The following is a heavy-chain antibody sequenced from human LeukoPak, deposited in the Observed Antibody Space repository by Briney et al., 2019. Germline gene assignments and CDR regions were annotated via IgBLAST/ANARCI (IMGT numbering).Heavy chain of an antibody. CDR2: ISGDGARA. D-gene: IGHD3-10*01. V-gene: IGHV3-43*02. J-gene: IGHJ6*02. Sequence: PGGSLRLSCAAAGFTFENFAMHWVRHAPGQGLEWVSLISGDGARAYYADSVKGRFTISRDNNENSIYLQMNSLYTEDTALYYCARDKLHGSGNYRMFFSHYGMDVWGQGTTVTVSS. CDR1: GFTFENFA. CDR3: ARDKLHGSGNYRMFFSHYGMDV.